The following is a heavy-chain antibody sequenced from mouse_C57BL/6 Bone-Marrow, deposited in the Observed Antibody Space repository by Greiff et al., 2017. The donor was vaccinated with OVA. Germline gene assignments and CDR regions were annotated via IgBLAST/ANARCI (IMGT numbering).Heavy chain of an antibody. Sequence: VKLQQPGAELVKPGASVKMSCKASGYTFTSYWITWVKQRPGQGLEWIGDIYPGSGSTNYNEKFKSKATLTVDTSSSTAYMQLSSLTSEDSAVYYCARDGFLLLRYFDVWGTGTTVTVSS. CDR3: ARDGFLLLRYFDV. CDR1: GYTFTSYW. V-gene: IGHV1-55*01. CDR2: IYPGSGST. J-gene: IGHJ1*03. D-gene: IGHD1-1*01.